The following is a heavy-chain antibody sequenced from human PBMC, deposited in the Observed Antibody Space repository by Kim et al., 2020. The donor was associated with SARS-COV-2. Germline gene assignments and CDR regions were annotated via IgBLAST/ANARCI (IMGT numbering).Heavy chain of an antibody. CDR3: ARDENSSGWSLYAFDI. J-gene: IGHJ3*02. D-gene: IGHD6-19*01. V-gene: IGHV1-46*01. Sequence: QKFQGRGTMTRETSTSTVYMELSSLRSEDTAVYYCARDENSSGWSLYAFDIWGQGTMVTVSS.